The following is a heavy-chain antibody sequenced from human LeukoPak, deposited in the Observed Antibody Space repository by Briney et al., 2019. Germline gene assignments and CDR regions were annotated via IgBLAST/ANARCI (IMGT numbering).Heavy chain of an antibody. V-gene: IGHV1-69*13. Sequence: ASVEVSCKASGGTFSSYAISWVRQAPGQGLEWMGGIIPIFGTANYAQKFQGRVTITADESTSTAYMELSSLRSEDTAVYYCARDREGSGSFDAFDIWGQGTMVTVSS. CDR3: ARDREGSGSFDAFDI. CDR1: GGTFSSYA. CDR2: IIPIFGTA. D-gene: IGHD3-10*01. J-gene: IGHJ3*02.